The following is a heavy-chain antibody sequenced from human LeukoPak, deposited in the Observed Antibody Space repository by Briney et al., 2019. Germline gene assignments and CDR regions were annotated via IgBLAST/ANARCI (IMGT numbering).Heavy chain of an antibody. CDR3: ARVGGYSSSWYPTHYYYYMDV. Sequence: SETLSLTCAVYGGSFSGYYWSWIRQPPGKGLEWIGEINHSGSTNYNPSLKSRVTISVDTSKNQFSLKLSSVTAADTAVYYCARVGGYSSSWYPTHYYYYMDVWGKGTTVTVSS. CDR1: GGSFSGYY. J-gene: IGHJ6*03. V-gene: IGHV4-34*01. CDR2: INHSGST. D-gene: IGHD6-13*01.